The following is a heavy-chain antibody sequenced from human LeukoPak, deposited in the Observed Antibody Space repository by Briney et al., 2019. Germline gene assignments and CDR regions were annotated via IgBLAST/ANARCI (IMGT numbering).Heavy chain of an antibody. CDR2: IYYSGST. D-gene: IGHD2-2*01. CDR1: IGSVNSYY. J-gene: IGHJ6*02. CDR3: ARVPAAPRLYMDV. Sequence: PSGTLSLTCTVSIGSVNSYYWSWIRQPPGKGLEWIGYIYYSGSTNYNPSLKSRVTISVDTSKNQFSLKLSSVTAADTAVYYCARVPAAPRLYMDVWGQGTTVIVSS. V-gene: IGHV4-59*02.